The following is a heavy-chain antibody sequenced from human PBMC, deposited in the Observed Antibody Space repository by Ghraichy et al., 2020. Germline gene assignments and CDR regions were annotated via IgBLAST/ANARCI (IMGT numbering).Heavy chain of an antibody. CDR2: ISYDGNNK. V-gene: IGHV3-30-3*01. Sequence: GESLNISCAGSGFTFSHFAMHWVRQAPGKGLEWVAVISYDGNNKHYSDSVRGRYTISRDNFNLYLELSSLRAEDTAVFYCARGKGELAKRMDVWGQGTTVIVSS. CDR3: ARGKGELAKRMDV. CDR1: GFTFSHFA. D-gene: IGHD1-26*01. J-gene: IGHJ6*02.